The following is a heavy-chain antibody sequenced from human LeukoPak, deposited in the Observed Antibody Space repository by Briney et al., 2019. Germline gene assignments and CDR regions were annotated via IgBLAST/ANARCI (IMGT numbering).Heavy chain of an antibody. J-gene: IGHJ4*02. V-gene: IGHV3-23*01. Sequence: GGSLRLSCAASGFTFSSYAMSWVRQAPGKGLQWVSGISGSGGSTYYADSVKGRFTISRDNSKNTLYLQMNSLRAEDTAVYYCARRAGAYSHPYDYWGQGTLVTVSS. CDR3: ARRAGAYSHPYDY. D-gene: IGHD4/OR15-4a*01. CDR1: GFTFSSYA. CDR2: ISGSGGST.